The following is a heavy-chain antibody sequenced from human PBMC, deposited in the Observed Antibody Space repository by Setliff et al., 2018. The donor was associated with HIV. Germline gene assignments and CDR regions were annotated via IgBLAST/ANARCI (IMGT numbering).Heavy chain of an antibody. CDR3: ARPGYSYPPRWYWYFDL. D-gene: IGHD5-18*01. Sequence: LSCAASGFTFSSYSMNWVRQAPGKGLEWVSSISSSGSYIYYADSVKGRFTISRDNAKNSLYLQMNSLRAEDTAVYYCARPGYSYPPRWYWYFDLWGRGTLVTVSS. CDR2: ISSSGSYI. CDR1: GFTFSSYS. J-gene: IGHJ2*01. V-gene: IGHV3-21*01.